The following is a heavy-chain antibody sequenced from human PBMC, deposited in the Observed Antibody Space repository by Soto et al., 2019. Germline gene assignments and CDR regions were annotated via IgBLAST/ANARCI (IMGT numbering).Heavy chain of an antibody. CDR1: GGCISGGGYS. CDR3: ARQGDRSGYPYEY. J-gene: IGHJ4*02. Sequence: QLQLQESGSGLVKPSQTLSLTCAVSGGCISGGGYSWSWIRQPPGKGLEWIGYIYHIGSTFYNPSVKSRVSISVDRSKNQFSLKLSSVTAADTAVYYCARQGDRSGYPYEYWVQGTLVTVSS. D-gene: IGHD3-3*01. CDR2: IYHIGST. V-gene: IGHV4-30-2*01.